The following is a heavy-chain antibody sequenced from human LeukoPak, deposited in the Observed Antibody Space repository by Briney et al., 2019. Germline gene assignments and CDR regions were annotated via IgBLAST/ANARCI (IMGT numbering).Heavy chain of an antibody. CDR1: GFTFNNAW. V-gene: IGHV3-15*01. D-gene: IGHD3-22*01. CDR3: TTDPVDSSGYYYFDT. CDR2: IKTKRDGATT. J-gene: IGHJ4*02. Sequence: GGSPRLSCAASGFTFNNAWMNWVRQAPGKGLEWLGRIKTKRDGATTDYAAPVRGRFTISRDDSKNTMYLQMNSLRSEDTAVYYCTTDPVDSSGYYYFDTWGQGTLVAASS.